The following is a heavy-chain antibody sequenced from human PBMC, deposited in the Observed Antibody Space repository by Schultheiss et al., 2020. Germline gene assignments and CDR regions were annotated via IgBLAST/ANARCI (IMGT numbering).Heavy chain of an antibody. V-gene: IGHV3-23*01. CDR2: ISGSGGST. Sequence: GESLKISCAASGFTFSSYAMSWVRQAPGKGLEWVSAISGSGGSTYYADSVKGRFTISRDNSKNTLYLQMNSLRAEDTAVYYCARVLRDSSSWYPYYYYGMDVWGQGTTVTVSS. J-gene: IGHJ6*02. CDR3: ARVLRDSSSWYPYYYYGMDV. D-gene: IGHD6-13*01. CDR1: GFTFSSYA.